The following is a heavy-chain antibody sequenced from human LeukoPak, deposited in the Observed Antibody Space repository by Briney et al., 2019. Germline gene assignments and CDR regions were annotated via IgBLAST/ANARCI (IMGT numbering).Heavy chain of an antibody. J-gene: IGHJ4*02. Sequence: GASVKVSYKASGYTFTSYGISWVRQAPGQGLEWMVWIRAYNGNTNYAQKLQGRVTMTTDTSTSTAYMELRSLRSDDTAVYYCATAFRAGYVGYFDYWGQGTLVTVSS. CDR1: GYTFTSYG. CDR2: IRAYNGNT. V-gene: IGHV1-18*01. D-gene: IGHD3-9*01. CDR3: ATAFRAGYVGYFDY.